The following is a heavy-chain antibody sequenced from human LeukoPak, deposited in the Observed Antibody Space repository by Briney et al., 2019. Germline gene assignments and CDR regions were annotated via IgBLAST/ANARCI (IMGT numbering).Heavy chain of an antibody. Sequence: GGSLRLSCAASGFTFSSYWMSWVRQAPGKGLEWVANIKQDGSEKYYVDSVKGRFTISRDNAKNSLYLQMNSLRAEDTAVYYCATVYLNYYDSSGYSDYWGQGTLVTVSS. CDR3: ATVYLNYYDSSGYSDY. V-gene: IGHV3-7*01. CDR1: GFTFSSYW. D-gene: IGHD3-22*01. J-gene: IGHJ4*02. CDR2: IKQDGSEK.